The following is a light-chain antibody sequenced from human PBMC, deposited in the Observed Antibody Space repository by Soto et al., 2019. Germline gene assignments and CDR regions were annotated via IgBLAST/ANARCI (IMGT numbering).Light chain of an antibody. V-gene: IGKV3-20*01. Sequence: EIVSTQSPGTLSLSPGERATLSCRASQSVSNNYLAWYQQKPGQAPRLLIYGASNRATGIPDRFSGSGSGTDFTLTITRLQSEDFEIYYCQQYNNWPITFGQGTRLEIK. J-gene: IGKJ5*01. CDR1: QSVSNNY. CDR3: QQYNNWPIT. CDR2: GAS.